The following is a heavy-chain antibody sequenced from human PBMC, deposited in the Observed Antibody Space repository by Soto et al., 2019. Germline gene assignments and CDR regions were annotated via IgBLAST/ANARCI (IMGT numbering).Heavy chain of an antibody. Sequence: EVQLLESGGGLVQPGGSLRLSCAASGLTFSSYGMTWVRQAPGKGLEWVSAISGSGDTYNVDSLKGRFTISRDNSKSTLFLQMNSLRAEDTAVYYCATYGGDSGGFEYFKYWGQDTLVTVSS. D-gene: IGHD2-21*02. CDR1: GLTFSSYG. V-gene: IGHV3-23*01. J-gene: IGHJ1*01. CDR2: ISGSGDT. CDR3: ATYGGDSGGFEYFKY.